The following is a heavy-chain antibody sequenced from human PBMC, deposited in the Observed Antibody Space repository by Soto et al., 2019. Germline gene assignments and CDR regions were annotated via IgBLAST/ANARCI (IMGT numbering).Heavy chain of an antibody. Sequence: GKGLEWVAVISYDGSNKYYADSVKGRFTISRDNSKNTLYLQMNSLRAEDTAVYYCAKQVPHYYDSSGYLYYYYGMGVWGQGTSVSVSS. V-gene: IGHV3-30*18. CDR2: ISYDGSNK. CDR3: AKQVPHYYDSSGYLYYYYGMGV. J-gene: IGHJ6*02. D-gene: IGHD3-22*01.